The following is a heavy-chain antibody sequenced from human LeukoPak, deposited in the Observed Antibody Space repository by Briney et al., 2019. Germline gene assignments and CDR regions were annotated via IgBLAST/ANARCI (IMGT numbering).Heavy chain of an antibody. CDR1: GYTFTSYD. D-gene: IGHD2-8*02. Sequence: ASVKVSCMASGYTFTSYDINWVRQATGQGLEWMGWMNPNSGNTGYAQKFRGRVTMTRNTSISTAYMELSSLRSEDTAVYYCARSWSWNNWFDPWGQGTLVTVSS. V-gene: IGHV1-8*01. CDR2: MNPNSGNT. J-gene: IGHJ5*02. CDR3: ARSWSWNNWFDP.